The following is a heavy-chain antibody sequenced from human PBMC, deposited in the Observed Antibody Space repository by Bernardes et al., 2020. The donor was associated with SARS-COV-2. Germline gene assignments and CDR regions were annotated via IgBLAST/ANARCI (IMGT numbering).Heavy chain of an antibody. V-gene: IGHV3-21*01. J-gene: IGHJ6*02. CDR3: AREGSYYYYGMDV. CDR1: GFTFSSYS. CDR2: ISSSSSYI. Sequence: GSSLRVSCAASGFTFSSYSMNWVRQAPGKGLEWVSSISSSSSYIYYADSVKGRFTISRDNAKNSLYLQMNSLRAEDTAVYYCAREGSYYYYGMDVWGQGTTVTVSS.